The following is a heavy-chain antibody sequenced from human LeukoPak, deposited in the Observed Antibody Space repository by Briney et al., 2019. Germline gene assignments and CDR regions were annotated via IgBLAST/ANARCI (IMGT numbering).Heavy chain of an antibody. CDR2: INTDGSTT. D-gene: IGHD2-2*01. V-gene: IGHV3-74*01. Sequence: GGSLRLSCAVSGFTFSSYWMHWVRQVAGKGLVWVSRINTDGSTTNYADSVKGRFTISRDNAKNTLYLQMNSLRAEDTAVYYCTRVGYCATTSCRTAFDIWGQGTMVTVSS. J-gene: IGHJ3*02. CDR1: GFTFSSYW. CDR3: TRVGYCATTSCRTAFDI.